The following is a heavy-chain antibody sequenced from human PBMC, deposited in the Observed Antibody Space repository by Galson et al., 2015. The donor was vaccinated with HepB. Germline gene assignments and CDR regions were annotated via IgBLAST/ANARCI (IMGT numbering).Heavy chain of an antibody. CDR3: ARVSGVAAAGIFDY. V-gene: IGHV3-30*04. Sequence: SLRLSCAASGFTFSSYAMHWVRQAPGKGLEWVAVISYDGSNKYYADSVKGRFTISRDNSKNTLYLQMNSLRAEDTAVYYCARVSGVAAAGIFDYWGQGTLVTVSS. CDR1: GFTFSSYA. CDR2: ISYDGSNK. J-gene: IGHJ4*02. D-gene: IGHD6-13*01.